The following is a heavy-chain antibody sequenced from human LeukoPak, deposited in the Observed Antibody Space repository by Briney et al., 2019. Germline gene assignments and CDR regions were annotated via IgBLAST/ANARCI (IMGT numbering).Heavy chain of an antibody. CDR3: ARRWPHSSGYYLFDC. Sequence: SVKVSCKGSGGTFSSHGLSWVRQAPGQGLEWMGGIIPMFGTTNYAQKFQGRVTITTDIFTDTAYMELSSLRPEDTAVYYCARRWPHSSGYYLFDCWGQGTLVTVSS. V-gene: IGHV1-69*05. J-gene: IGHJ4*02. CDR2: IIPMFGTT. D-gene: IGHD3-22*01. CDR1: GGTFSSHG.